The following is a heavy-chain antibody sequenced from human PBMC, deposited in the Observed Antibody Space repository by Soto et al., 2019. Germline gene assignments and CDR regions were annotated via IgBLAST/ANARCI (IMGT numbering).Heavy chain of an antibody. Sequence: SEPLSLTCTVSGSSINSSGYYWGWILQPPGNGLEWIGIMFYSGSTYYNPSLKSRVTISVDTSKNQFSLKLSSVTAADTAVYYCARHVADVVGIAAAGKGPKDYYYYGMDVWGQGTTVTVSS. D-gene: IGHD6-13*01. CDR3: ARHVADVVGIAAAGKGPKDYYYYGMDV. CDR1: GSSINSSGYY. J-gene: IGHJ6*02. CDR2: MFYSGST. V-gene: IGHV4-39*01.